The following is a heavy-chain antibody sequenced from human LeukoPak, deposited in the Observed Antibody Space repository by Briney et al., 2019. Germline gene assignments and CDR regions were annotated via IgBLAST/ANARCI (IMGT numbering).Heavy chain of an antibody. D-gene: IGHD3-10*01. CDR2: IYYSGST. V-gene: IGHV4-39*01. J-gene: IGHJ4*02. Sequence: SETLSLTCTVSGGSISSSSYYWGWIRQPPGKGLEWIGRIYYSGSTYYGPSLKSRVTISVDTSKNQFSLKLTSVTAADTAVYYCERRRGGSSDFDYWGQGPLVTVS. CDR1: GGSISSSSYY. CDR3: ERRRGGSSDFDY.